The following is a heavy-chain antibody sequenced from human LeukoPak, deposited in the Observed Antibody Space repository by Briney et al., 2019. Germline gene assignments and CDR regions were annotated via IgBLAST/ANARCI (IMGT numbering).Heavy chain of an antibody. Sequence: PGGSLRLSCTASGFTFGDYAMSWFRQAPGKGLEWVSYISSSGSTIYYADSVKGRFTISRDNSKNTLYLQMNSLRAEDTAVYYCAKEPGAIAAAGHENWGQGTLVTVSS. V-gene: IGHV3-11*01. D-gene: IGHD6-13*01. CDR3: AKEPGAIAAAGHEN. CDR1: GFTFGDYA. J-gene: IGHJ4*02. CDR2: ISSSGSTI.